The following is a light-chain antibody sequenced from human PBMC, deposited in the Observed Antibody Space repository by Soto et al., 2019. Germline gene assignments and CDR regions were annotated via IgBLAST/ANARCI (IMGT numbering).Light chain of an antibody. CDR2: GAS. CDR3: HQYGSSPAT. Sequence: EFVMTQSPSTLSVSPGERATLSCRASQSVSSNLAWYQQKPGQAPRLLIYGASSRATGIPDRFSGSGSGTDFTLTISRLEPEDFAVYYCHQYGSSPATFGQGTKVDI. CDR1: QSVSSN. J-gene: IGKJ1*01. V-gene: IGKV3-20*01.